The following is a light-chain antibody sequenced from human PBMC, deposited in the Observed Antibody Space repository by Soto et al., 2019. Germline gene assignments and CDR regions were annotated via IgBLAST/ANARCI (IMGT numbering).Light chain of an antibody. CDR3: QQRLNWQVT. CDR2: DAS. Sequence: EIVLTQSPATLSLSPGERATLSCRASQSVNSYLAWYQQKPGQAPRLLIYDASNRATGVPARFSGSGSGTDFTLTISSLEPEDFAVYYCQQRLNWQVTFGQGTRLEIK. J-gene: IGKJ5*01. CDR1: QSVNSY. V-gene: IGKV3-11*01.